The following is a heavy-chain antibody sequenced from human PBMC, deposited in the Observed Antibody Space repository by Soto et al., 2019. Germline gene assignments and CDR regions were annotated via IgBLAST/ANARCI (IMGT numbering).Heavy chain of an antibody. D-gene: IGHD2-15*01. J-gene: IGHJ6*01. CDR1: GFTFSSYS. CDR3: AKTQVHPIGVEWNRHISGGVMDV. V-gene: IGHV3-23*01. Sequence: GGSLRLSCAASGFTFSSYSISWVRQAPLKGLEWVSAISGSGVSTYYADSVKGRFTISRGNSKNTLYLQMNSLRAEDTAVYYCAKTQVHPIGVEWNRHISGGVMDVWGQGTTVTVSS. CDR2: ISGSGVST.